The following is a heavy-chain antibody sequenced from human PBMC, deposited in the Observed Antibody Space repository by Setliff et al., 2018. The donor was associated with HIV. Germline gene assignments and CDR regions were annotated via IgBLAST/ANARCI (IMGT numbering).Heavy chain of an antibody. Sequence: SETLSLTCTVSGGSISSYYWSWIRQPAGKGLEWIGRIYTSGSTNYSPSLKSRVTISVDTSTNQFSLKLSPVTAADTAVYYCASGRYSSGWYYYYYYMDVWGKGTTVTVSS. D-gene: IGHD6-19*01. V-gene: IGHV4-4*07. CDR2: IYTSGST. J-gene: IGHJ6*03. CDR1: GGSISSYY. CDR3: ASGRYSSGWYYYYYYMDV.